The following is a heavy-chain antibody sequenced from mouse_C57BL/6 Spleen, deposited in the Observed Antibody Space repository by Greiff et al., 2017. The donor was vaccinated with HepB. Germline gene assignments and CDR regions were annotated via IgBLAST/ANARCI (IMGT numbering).Heavy chain of an antibody. V-gene: IGHV1-69*01. D-gene: IGHD2-3*01. J-gene: IGHJ3*01. CDR1: GYTFTSYW. Sequence: QVQLKQPGAELVMPGASVKLSCKASGYTFTSYWMHWVKQRPGQGLEWIGEIDPSDSYTNYNQKFKGKSTLTVDKSSSTAYMQLSSLTSEDSAVYYCARTDGYSAWFAYWGQGTLVTVSA. CDR3: ARTDGYSAWFAY. CDR2: IDPSDSYT.